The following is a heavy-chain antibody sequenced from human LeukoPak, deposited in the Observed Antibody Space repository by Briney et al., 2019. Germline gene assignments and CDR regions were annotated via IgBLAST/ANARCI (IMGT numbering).Heavy chain of an antibody. V-gene: IGHV7-4-1*01. CDR2: IHPSTGNP. J-gene: IGHJ4*02. CDR1: GYSFTNYA. CDR3: ARALDSLGGLSFPDY. Sequence: ASVKVSCKGSGYSFTNYAMNWVRQAPGQGLEFMGWIHPSTGNPAYAQGFSGRVVFSLDTSVTTTYLQIPDLKAEDTAVYFCARALDSLGGLSFPDYWGQGTLVTVSS. D-gene: IGHD3-16*02.